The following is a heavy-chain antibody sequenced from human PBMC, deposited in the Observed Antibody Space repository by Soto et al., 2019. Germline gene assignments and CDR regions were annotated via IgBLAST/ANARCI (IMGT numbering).Heavy chain of an antibody. Sequence: QVQLVQSGAEVKKPGSSVKVSCKASGGTFSSYAISWVRQAPGQGLEWMGGISPIFGTANYAQKFQGRVTMTADEAASSDYMELSSLRSEDTAVDYSAIDKYGSGMGIYYYYCMSVWGQGTTVTVSS. CDR1: GGTFSSYA. J-gene: IGHJ6*02. V-gene: IGHV1-69*12. CDR2: ISPIFGTA. CDR3: AIDKYGSGMGIYYYYCMSV. D-gene: IGHD3-10*01.